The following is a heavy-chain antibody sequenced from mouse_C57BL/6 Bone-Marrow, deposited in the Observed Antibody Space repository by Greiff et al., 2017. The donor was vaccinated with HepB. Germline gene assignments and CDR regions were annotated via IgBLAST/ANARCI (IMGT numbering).Heavy chain of an antibody. D-gene: IGHD2-5*01. J-gene: IGHJ4*01. CDR1: GFTFSDYG. CDR3: ARPVVTTDYAMDY. Sequence: EVKLVESGGGLVKPGGSLKLSCAVSGFTFSDYGMHWVRQAPEKGLEWVAYTSSGSSTIYYADTVKGRFTISRDNAKDTLFLQMTSLRSEDTAMYYCARPVVTTDYAMDYWGQGTSVTVSS. V-gene: IGHV5-17*01. CDR2: TSSGSSTI.